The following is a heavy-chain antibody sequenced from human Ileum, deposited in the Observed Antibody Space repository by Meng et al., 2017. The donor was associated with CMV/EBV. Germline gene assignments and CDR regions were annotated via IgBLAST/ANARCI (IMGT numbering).Heavy chain of an antibody. CDR1: GCTFSSYG. Sequence: AIGCTFSSYGRSWVRQAQGKGLEWVSSISDSGDSTYYADSVKGRFTVARDNSKNTLYLQMNSLRAEETAVYFCAKGRSGGYYKFDNWGQGTLVTVSS. J-gene: IGHJ4*02. D-gene: IGHD3-10*01. V-gene: IGHV3-23*01. CDR3: AKGRSGGYYKFDN. CDR2: ISDSGDST.